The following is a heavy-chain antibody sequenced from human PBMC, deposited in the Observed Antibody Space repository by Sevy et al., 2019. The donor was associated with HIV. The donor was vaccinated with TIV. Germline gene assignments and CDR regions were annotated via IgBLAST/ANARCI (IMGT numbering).Heavy chain of an antibody. V-gene: IGHV3-21*01. CDR1: GFTFSSYS. Sequence: GGSLRLSCAASGFTFSSYSMNWVRQAPGKGLEWVSSISSSSSYIYYADSVKGRFTNSRDNAKNSLYLQMNSLGAEDTAVYYCASQYCSSTSCYCVYWGQGTLITVSS. J-gene: IGHJ4*02. D-gene: IGHD2-2*01. CDR2: ISSSSSYI. CDR3: ASQYCSSTSCYCVY.